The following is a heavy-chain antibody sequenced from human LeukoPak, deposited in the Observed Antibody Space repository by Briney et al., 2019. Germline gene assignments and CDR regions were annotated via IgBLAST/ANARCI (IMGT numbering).Heavy chain of an antibody. CDR2: INSDVSST. Sequence: GGSLRLSCAASGFTFSSYWMHWVRQAPGKGLVWVSRINSDVSSTSYADSVKGRFPISRDNAKNTLYLQMNGLRAEDTAVYYCARGDIVVVPAAPLDPWGQGTLVTVSS. CDR3: ARGDIVVVPAAPLDP. V-gene: IGHV3-74*01. CDR1: GFTFSSYW. J-gene: IGHJ5*02. D-gene: IGHD2-2*01.